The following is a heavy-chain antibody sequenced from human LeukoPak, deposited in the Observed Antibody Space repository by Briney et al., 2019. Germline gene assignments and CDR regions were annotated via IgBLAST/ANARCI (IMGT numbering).Heavy chain of an antibody. CDR1: GGSISSYY. CDR3: ARAPIPYDRSRTDYRFDP. V-gene: IGHV4-59*01. D-gene: IGHD3-16*01. J-gene: IGHJ5*02. Sequence: SETLSLTCSVSGGSISSYYWSWIRQPPGKGLEWIGYIYYSGSTNYNPSLKSRVTISLDTSKSQFSLKLTSVTAADTAVYYCARAPIPYDRSRTDYRFDPWGQGTLVTVAS. CDR2: IYYSGST.